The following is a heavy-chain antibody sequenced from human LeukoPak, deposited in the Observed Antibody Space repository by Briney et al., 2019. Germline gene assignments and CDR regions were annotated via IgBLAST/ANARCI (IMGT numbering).Heavy chain of an antibody. CDR3: ARPICSSTSCSAFDY. Sequence: SETLSLTCAASGYSISSGYYWGWIRQPPGKGLEWIGSIYHSGSTYYNPSLKSRVTISVDTSKNQFSLKLSSVTAADTAVYYCARPICSSTSCSAFDYWGQGTLVTVSS. V-gene: IGHV4-38-2*01. D-gene: IGHD2-2*01. J-gene: IGHJ4*02. CDR2: IYHSGST. CDR1: GYSISSGYY.